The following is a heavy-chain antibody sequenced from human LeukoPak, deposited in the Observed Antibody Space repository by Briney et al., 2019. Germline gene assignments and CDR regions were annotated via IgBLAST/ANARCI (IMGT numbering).Heavy chain of an antibody. Sequence: SETLSLTCAVYGGSFSGYYWSWIRQPPGKGLEWIGEINHSGSTNYNPSLKGRVTISVDTSKNQFSLKLSSVTAADTAVYYCARVGVATISSYFDYWGQGTLVTVSS. CDR2: INHSGST. CDR1: GGSFSGYY. CDR3: ARVGVATISSYFDY. J-gene: IGHJ4*02. V-gene: IGHV4-34*01. D-gene: IGHD5-12*01.